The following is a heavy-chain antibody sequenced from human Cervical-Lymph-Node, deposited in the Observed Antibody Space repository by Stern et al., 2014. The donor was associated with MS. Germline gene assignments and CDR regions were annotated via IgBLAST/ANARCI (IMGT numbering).Heavy chain of an antibody. D-gene: IGHD4-23*01. CDR1: GYSFTNYA. CDR3: ARGRLVNTKMHENFQH. V-gene: IGHV7-4-1*02. J-gene: IGHJ1*01. CDR2: INPKTGDP. Sequence: VQLVQSGSELKKPGASVKVSCKASGYSFTNYAMNWLRQAPGQGLAWMGWINPKTGDPTYVQGFTGRFVFSLDTSVSTSYLHIISLKAEDTAVYFCARGRLVNTKMHENFQHWGQGTLVTVSS.